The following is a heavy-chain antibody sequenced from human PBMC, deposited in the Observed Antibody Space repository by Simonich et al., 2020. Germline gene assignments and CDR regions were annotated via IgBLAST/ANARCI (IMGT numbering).Heavy chain of an antibody. CDR1: GFTFSSYS. D-gene: IGHD2-2*01. Sequence: EVQLVESGGGLVKPGGSLRLSCAASGFTFSSYSMNWVRQAPWKGLEWVSSISSSSSYIYYADSVKGRFTISRDNAKNSLYLKMNSLRAEDTAVYYCAGGVYCSSTSCSTYYYYGMDVWGQGTTVTVSS. V-gene: IGHV3-21*01. CDR2: ISSSSSYI. CDR3: AGGVYCSSTSCSTYYYYGMDV. J-gene: IGHJ6*02.